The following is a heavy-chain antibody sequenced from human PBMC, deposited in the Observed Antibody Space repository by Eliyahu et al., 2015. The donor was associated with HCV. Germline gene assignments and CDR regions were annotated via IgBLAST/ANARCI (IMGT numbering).Heavy chain of an antibody. D-gene: IGHD1-26*01. V-gene: IGHV3-7*01. J-gene: IGHJ4*02. Sequence: DVQLQESGGGLVQPGGSLRXSXXVSGFNINAXWMSWVRQAPERGLEWVGTTKYDGTXTYYVDSLKGRFTISRDNAKNSVFLDINNLREEDTAVYFCLTDGTIDFDHWGQGALVTVSS. CDR3: LTDGTIDFDH. CDR1: GFNINAXW. CDR2: TKYDGTXT.